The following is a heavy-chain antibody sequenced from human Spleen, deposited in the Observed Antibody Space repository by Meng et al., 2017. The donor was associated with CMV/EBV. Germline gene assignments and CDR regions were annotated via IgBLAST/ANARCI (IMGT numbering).Heavy chain of an antibody. CDR3: ARDSDGDYLYNWFDS. V-gene: IGHV3-9*01. Sequence: GGSLRLSCAASGFTFHDYSIHWVRQAPGRGLEWISGVGWNGYTAYADSVRGRFTISRDNAKNSLFLQMNSLTVEDTAVYYCARDSDGDYLYNWFDSWGQGTLVTVSS. CDR2: VGWNGYT. CDR1: GFTFHDYS. D-gene: IGHD4-17*01. J-gene: IGHJ5*01.